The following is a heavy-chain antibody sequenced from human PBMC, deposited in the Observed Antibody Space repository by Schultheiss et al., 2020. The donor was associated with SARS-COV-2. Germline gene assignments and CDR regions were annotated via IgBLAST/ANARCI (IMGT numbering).Heavy chain of an antibody. CDR1: GFTVSLNY. Sequence: GESLKISCAVSGFTVSLNYMSWVRQAPGKGLEWVSVIYSGGTTYYADSVKGRFTISRHNSKNTLYLQMNSLRAEDTALYYCARERYMDVWGKGTTVTVSS. V-gene: IGHV3-53*04. CDR3: ARERYMDV. CDR2: IYSGGTT. J-gene: IGHJ6*03.